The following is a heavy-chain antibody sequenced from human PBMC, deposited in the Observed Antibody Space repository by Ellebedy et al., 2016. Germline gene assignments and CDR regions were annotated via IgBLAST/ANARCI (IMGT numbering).Heavy chain of an antibody. D-gene: IGHD3-10*01. CDR1: GYTFTSYD. CDR3: ARGLGWGWFDP. V-gene: IGHV1-8*01. CDR2: MNPNSGNT. J-gene: IGHJ5*02. Sequence: ASVKVSXKASGYTFTSYDINWVRQATGQGLEWMGWMNPNSGNTGYVQKFQGRVTLTRNTSITTAYMEVSSLRSEDTAVYYCARGLGWGWFDPWGQGTLVTVSS.